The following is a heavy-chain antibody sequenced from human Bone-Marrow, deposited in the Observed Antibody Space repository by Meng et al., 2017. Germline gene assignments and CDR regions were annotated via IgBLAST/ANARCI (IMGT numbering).Heavy chain of an antibody. CDR1: GGSFSGYY. V-gene: IGHV4-34*01. CDR2: INHSGST. J-gene: IGHJ4*02. CDR3: ARARLYYYDSSGYPSYFDY. D-gene: IGHD3-22*01. Sequence: VQLQQLGAGLLKPSETLSLTCAVYGGSFSGYYWSWIRQPPGKGLEWIGEINHSGSTNYNPSLKSRVTISVDTSKNQFSLKLSSVTAADTAVYYCARARLYYYDSSGYPSYFDYWGQGTLVTVSS.